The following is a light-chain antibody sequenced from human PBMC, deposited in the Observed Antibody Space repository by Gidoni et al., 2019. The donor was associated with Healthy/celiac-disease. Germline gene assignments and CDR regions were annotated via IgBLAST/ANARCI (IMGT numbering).Light chain of an antibody. V-gene: IGLV2-14*01. Sequence: QSALTQPASASGSPGQSLTISCPGTSSDVGGYNYVSWYQQHTGKAPKHMIYDVSNRPSGVSNRFSGSKSGNTASLTISGLQAEDEADYYCSSYTSSSLVVFGGGTKLTVL. CDR1: SSDVGGYNY. J-gene: IGLJ2*01. CDR2: DVS. CDR3: SSYTSSSLVV.